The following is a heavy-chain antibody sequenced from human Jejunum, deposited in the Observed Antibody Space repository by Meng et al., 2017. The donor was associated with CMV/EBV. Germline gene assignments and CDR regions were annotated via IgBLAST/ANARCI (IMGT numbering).Heavy chain of an antibody. CDR3: ARVEQEMC. J-gene: IGHJ4*02. Sequence: VRWGGSAGVLVQPGGSLRLSCAASGFTFSSNWMHWVRQAPGKGLVWVSHINSDGSDTNYADSVKGRFTISRDNAKNTLYLQMNSLRDEDTAVYYCARVEQEMCWGQGTLVTVSS. CDR2: INSDGSDT. CDR1: GFTFSSNW. V-gene: IGHV3-74*01. D-gene: IGHD1/OR15-1a*01.